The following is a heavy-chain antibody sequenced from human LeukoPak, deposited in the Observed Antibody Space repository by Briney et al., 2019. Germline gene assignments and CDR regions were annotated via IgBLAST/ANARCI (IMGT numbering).Heavy chain of an antibody. CDR1: GFTFSSYS. CDR2: ISSSSSTI. J-gene: IGHJ6*03. Sequence: GGSLRLSCAASGFTFSSYSMNWVRQAPGKGLEWVSYISSSSSTIYYADSVKGRFTISRDNAKNSLYLQMNSLRAEDTAVYYCARKVVPAAIDYYYYYMDVWGKGTTVTVSS. V-gene: IGHV3-48*01. D-gene: IGHD2-2*01. CDR3: ARKVVPAAIDYYYYYMDV.